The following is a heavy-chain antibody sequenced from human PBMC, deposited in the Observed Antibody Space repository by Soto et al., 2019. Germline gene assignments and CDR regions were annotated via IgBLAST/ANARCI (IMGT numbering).Heavy chain of an antibody. V-gene: IGHV1-2*04. D-gene: IGHD3-9*01. Sequence: ASVKVSCKASGYAFTGYYMHWVRQAPGQGLEWMGWINPNSGGTNYAQKFQGWVTMTRDTSISTAYMELSRLRSDDTAVYYCARAKVRSFDWPIDYWGQGTLVTVSS. CDR1: GYAFTGYY. CDR2: INPNSGGT. J-gene: IGHJ4*02. CDR3: ARAKVRSFDWPIDY.